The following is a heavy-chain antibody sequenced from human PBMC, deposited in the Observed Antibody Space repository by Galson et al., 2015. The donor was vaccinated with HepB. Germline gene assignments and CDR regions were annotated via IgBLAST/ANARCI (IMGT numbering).Heavy chain of an antibody. CDR1: GFTVSSNY. Sequence: SLRLSCAASGFTVSSNYMSWVRQAPGKGLEWVSVIYSGGSTYYADSVKGRFTISRDNSKNTLYLQMNSLRAEDTAVYYCARFHYGGIGRYGGNFFDLWGRGTLVTVSS. D-gene: IGHD4-23*01. CDR3: ARFHYGGIGRYGGNFFDL. V-gene: IGHV3-66*01. J-gene: IGHJ2*01. CDR2: IYSGGST.